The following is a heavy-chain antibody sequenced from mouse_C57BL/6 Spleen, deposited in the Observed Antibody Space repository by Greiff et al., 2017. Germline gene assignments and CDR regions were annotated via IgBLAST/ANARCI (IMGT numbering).Heavy chain of an antibody. V-gene: IGHV5-6*01. CDR1: GFTFSSYG. CDR2: ISIGGSYT. D-gene: IGHD1-1*01. J-gene: IGHJ4*01. Sequence: EVKLVESGGDLVKPGGSLKLSCAASGFTFSSYGMSWVRQTPDKRLEWVATISIGGSYTYYPDSVKGRFTIARDNAKNTLYLQMSSLKSEDTAMYYCARQPTTVVATDAMDYWGQGTSVTVSS. CDR3: ARQPTTVVATDAMDY.